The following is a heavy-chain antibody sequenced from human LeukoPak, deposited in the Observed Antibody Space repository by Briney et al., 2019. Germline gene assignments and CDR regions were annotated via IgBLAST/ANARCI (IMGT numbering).Heavy chain of an antibody. Sequence: ASVKVSCKASGYTFTGYYMHWLRQAPGQGLEWMGRINPNSGGTNYAQTFQGSVTMTRDTSINTAYMELSRLRSDDAAVYYCARHFCDSSGYYYYYFDCWGQGTLVTVSS. CDR2: INPNSGGT. V-gene: IGHV1-2*06. CDR3: ARHFCDSSGYYYYYFDC. CDR1: GYTFTGYY. D-gene: IGHD3-22*01. J-gene: IGHJ4*02.